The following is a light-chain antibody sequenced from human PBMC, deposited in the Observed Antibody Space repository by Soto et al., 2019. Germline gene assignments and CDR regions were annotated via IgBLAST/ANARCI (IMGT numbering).Light chain of an antibody. CDR2: DVS. J-gene: IGLJ2*01. CDR3: SSYTSSTPVV. Sequence: QSALTPPASVSGSPGQSITISCTGTSSDVGAYNYVSWYQQHPGKAPKLMIYDVSNRPSGVSNRFSGSKSGNAASLTISGLQAEDEADYYCSSYTSSTPVVFGGGTKLTVL. CDR1: SSDVGAYNY. V-gene: IGLV2-14*01.